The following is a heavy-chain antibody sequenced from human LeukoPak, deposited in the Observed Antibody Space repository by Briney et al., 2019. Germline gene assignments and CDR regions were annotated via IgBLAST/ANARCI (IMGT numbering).Heavy chain of an antibody. CDR2: ISSNGCST. CDR3: ARDREQSDYDILTGYDNWFDP. D-gene: IGHD3-9*01. J-gene: IGHJ5*02. Sequence: GGSLRLSCAASGFTFSSYAMHWVRQAPGKGLEYVSAISSNGCSTYYANSVKGRFTISRDNSKNTLYLQMGSLRAEDMAVYYCARDREQSDYDILTGYDNWFDPWGQGTLVTVSS. V-gene: IGHV3-64*01. CDR1: GFTFSSYA.